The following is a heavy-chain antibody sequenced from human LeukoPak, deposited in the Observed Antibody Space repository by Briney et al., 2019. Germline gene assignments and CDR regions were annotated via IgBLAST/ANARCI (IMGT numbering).Heavy chain of an antibody. CDR3: ARNNPLYGMDV. V-gene: IGHV4-34*01. CDR1: GGSFSGYY. D-gene: IGHD1/OR15-1a*01. Sequence: SETLSLTCAVYGGSFSGYYWSWIRQPPGKGLEWIGEINHSGSTNYNPSLKSRVTISVDTSKNQFSLKLSSVTAADTAVYYCARNNPLYGMDVWGQGTTVTVSS. CDR2: INHSGST. J-gene: IGHJ6*02.